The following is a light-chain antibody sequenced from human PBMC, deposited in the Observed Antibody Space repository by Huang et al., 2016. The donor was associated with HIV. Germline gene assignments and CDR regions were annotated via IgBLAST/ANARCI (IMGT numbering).Light chain of an antibody. CDR2: CAS. CDR3: QQYFNTPPT. CDR1: QSVLNRSNNKKY. J-gene: IGKJ1*01. Sequence: DIVMTQSPDSLAVSLGERATIKCKSSQSVLNRSNNKKYLAWYQKKPVQPPNLLLYCASTRESVVPDRFSGSGSETDFTLTISSLQAEDVSLYYCQQYFNTPPTFGQGTKVEIK. V-gene: IGKV4-1*01.